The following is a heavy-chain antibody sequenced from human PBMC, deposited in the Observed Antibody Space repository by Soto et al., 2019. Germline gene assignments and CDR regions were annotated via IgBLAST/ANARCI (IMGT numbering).Heavy chain of an antibody. CDR3: ARHVYCSGGSCYSRPYDAFDI. D-gene: IGHD2-15*01. J-gene: IGHJ3*02. Sequence: QVQLQESGPGLVKPSETLSLTCTVSGGSISSYYWSWIRQPPGKGLEWSGYIYYSGTTNYNPSLKRRVTLPVDTSKNQFALKLSSVTAADTAVYYCARHVYCSGGSCYSRPYDAFDIWGQGTMVTVSS. CDR1: GGSISSYY. CDR2: IYYSGTT. V-gene: IGHV4-59*08.